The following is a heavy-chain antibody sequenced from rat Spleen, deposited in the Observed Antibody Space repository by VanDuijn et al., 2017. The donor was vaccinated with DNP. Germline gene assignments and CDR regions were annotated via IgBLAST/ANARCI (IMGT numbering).Heavy chain of an antibody. CDR3: ARWGGLGFDY. CDR1: FYSITSSYN. CDR2: INGAGST. V-gene: IGHV3-3*01. D-gene: IGHD5-1*01. J-gene: IGHJ2*01. Sequence: EVLLQESGPGLVKPSQSLSLTCSVTFYSITSSYNWNWIRKFPENRLEWMGHINGAGSTTYNPSLKSRISITRDTSESQFFLQLNSVTTEDTATYYCARWGGLGFDYWGQGVMVTVSS.